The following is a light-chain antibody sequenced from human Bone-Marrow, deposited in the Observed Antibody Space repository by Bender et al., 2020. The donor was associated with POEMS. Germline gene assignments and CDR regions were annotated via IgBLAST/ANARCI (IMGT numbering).Light chain of an antibody. CDR1: GSNIGGYP. CDR2: DVT. CDR3: VAWDASLNGWV. Sequence: QSVLTQPPSVSGTPGQRVTISCSGSGSNIGGYPVNWYQQLPGKAPKLLIYDVTRRPSGVSNRFSGSKSGNTASLAITGLQSDDEAIYFCVAWDASLNGWVFGGGTKLTVL. J-gene: IGLJ3*02. V-gene: IGLV1-44*01.